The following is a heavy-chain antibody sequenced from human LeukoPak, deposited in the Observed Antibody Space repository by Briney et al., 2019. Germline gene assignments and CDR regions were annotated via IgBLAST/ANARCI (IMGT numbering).Heavy chain of an antibody. D-gene: IGHD3-16*01. CDR3: ARAGGSRYYYAMDV. V-gene: IGHV3-9*01. CDR2: ISWNSDSV. J-gene: IGHJ6*02. CDR1: GFTFDDYG. Sequence: GGSLRLSCAASGFTFDDYGMHWVRQAPGKGLEWVPGISWNSDSVGYADSVKGRFTISRDNAENSLYLQMNSLRAEDTAFYYCARAGGSRYYYAMDVGGQGTTVTVSS.